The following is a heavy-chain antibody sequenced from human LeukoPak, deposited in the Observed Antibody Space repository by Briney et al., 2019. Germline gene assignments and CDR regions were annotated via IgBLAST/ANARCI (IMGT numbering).Heavy chain of an antibody. J-gene: IGHJ1*01. V-gene: IGHV1-8*01. CDR1: GYTFTNYD. CDR3: ARSLVCGDCYHTPDV. Sequence: ASVKVSCKASGYTFTNYDINWVRQAPGQRPEWMGWMNPYTGNTGYAPKFQGRVTMIRDTSISTAYMELTRLTSEDTAVYYCARSLVCGDCYHTPDVWGQGTLITVSS. CDR2: MNPYTGNT. D-gene: IGHD2-21*02.